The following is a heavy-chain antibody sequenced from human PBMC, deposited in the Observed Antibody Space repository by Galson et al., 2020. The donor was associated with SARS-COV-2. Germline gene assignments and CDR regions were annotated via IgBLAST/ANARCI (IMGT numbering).Heavy chain of an antibody. J-gene: IGHJ6*02. CDR1: GFTFSSYA. CDR3: ASEEGLTTVTIHYYGMDV. V-gene: IGHV3-30-3*01. CDR2: ISYDGSNK. Sequence: SLKISCAASGFTFSSYAMHWVRQAPGKGLEWVAVISYDGSNKYYADSVKGRFTISRDNSKNTLYLQMNSLRAEDTAVYYCASEEGLTTVTIHYYGMDVWGQGTTVTVSS. D-gene: IGHD4-17*01.